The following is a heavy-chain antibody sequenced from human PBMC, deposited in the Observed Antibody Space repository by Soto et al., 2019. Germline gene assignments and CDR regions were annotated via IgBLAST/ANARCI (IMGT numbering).Heavy chain of an antibody. Sequence: ASLKVSCKASDYTFTSYGISWVRQAPGQGLEWLGWISAYDGNTNYAQILQGRVSMTTDTSTNTAYMEVRSLRSDDTAVYYCARGGYYDSSGSRNYYYYGMNVWGQGTTVTVSS. CDR1: DYTFTSYG. CDR2: ISAYDGNT. CDR3: ARGGYYDSSGSRNYYYYGMNV. V-gene: IGHV1-18*01. J-gene: IGHJ6*02. D-gene: IGHD3-22*01.